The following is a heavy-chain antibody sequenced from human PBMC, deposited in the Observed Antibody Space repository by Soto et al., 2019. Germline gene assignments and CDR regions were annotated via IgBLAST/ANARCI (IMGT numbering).Heavy chain of an antibody. CDR2: IYYSGST. Sequence: SETLSLTCTVSGGSISSYYWSWIRQPPGKGLEWIGYIYYSGSTNYNPSLKSRVTISVDTSKNQFSLKLSSVTAADTAVYYCARAPISSSWYYFDYWGQGTLVTVSS. D-gene: IGHD6-13*01. V-gene: IGHV4-59*01. CDR3: ARAPISSSWYYFDY. J-gene: IGHJ4*02. CDR1: GGSISSYY.